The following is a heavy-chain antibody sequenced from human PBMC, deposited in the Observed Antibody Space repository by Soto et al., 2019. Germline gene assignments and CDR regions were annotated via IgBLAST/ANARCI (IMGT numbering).Heavy chain of an antibody. Sequence: ASVKLSCKASGYSFTIYGITWGRKAPGQGLEWMGWISGYNGNTNYAQKLQGRVTMTTDTSTSTAYMEMRSLTSDDTAVYYCTRAVGYGGKAYFDYWGQETLVTVSS. CDR3: TRAVGYGGKAYFDY. D-gene: IGHD4-17*01. CDR2: ISGYNGNT. J-gene: IGHJ4*02. V-gene: IGHV1-18*01. CDR1: GYSFTIYG.